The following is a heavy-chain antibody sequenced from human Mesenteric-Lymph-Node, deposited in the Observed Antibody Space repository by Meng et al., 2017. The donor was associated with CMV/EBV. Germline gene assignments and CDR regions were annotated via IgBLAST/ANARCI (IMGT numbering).Heavy chain of an antibody. CDR2: VYSGGST. CDR3: AIPQAGVFGVVVYGMDV. J-gene: IGHJ6*02. CDR1: GFTVSNNY. V-gene: IGHV3-53*05. Sequence: ETLSLTCAASGFTVSNNYMTWVRQAPGKGLEWVSLVYSGGSTYYADSVKGRFTISRDNSKNTLYLQLNSLRSEDTAVYYCAIPQAGVFGVVVYGMDVWGQGTTVTVSS. D-gene: IGHD3-3*01.